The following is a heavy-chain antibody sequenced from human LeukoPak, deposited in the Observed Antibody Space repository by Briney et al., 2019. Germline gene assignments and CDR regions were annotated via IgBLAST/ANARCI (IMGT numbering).Heavy chain of an antibody. D-gene: IGHD1-26*01. V-gene: IGHV3-30-3*01. CDR2: ISLDGNNE. CDR1: GFTYRNYY. Sequence: PGGSLRLSCAASGFTYRNYYMHWVRQAPGKGLEWVAVISLDGNNEYYADSVKDRFTISRDNAKNSLYLQMNSLRAEDTAVYYCAKDGATRGVTNWFDPWGQGTLVTVSS. J-gene: IGHJ5*02. CDR3: AKDGATRGVTNWFDP.